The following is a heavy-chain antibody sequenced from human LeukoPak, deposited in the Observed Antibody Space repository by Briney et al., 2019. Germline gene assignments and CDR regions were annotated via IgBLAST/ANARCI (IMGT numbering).Heavy chain of an antibody. CDR2: ISGSGGST. J-gene: IGHJ6*02. D-gene: IGHD3-10*01. Sequence: GGSLRLSCAASGFTFSSYAMSWVRQAPGKGLEWVSAISGSGGSTYYADSVKGRFTISRDNSKNTLYLQMNSLRAEDTAVYYCAKGRTGYYYYGMDVWGQGTTVTVSS. CDR1: GFTFSSYA. V-gene: IGHV3-23*01. CDR3: AKGRTGYYYYGMDV.